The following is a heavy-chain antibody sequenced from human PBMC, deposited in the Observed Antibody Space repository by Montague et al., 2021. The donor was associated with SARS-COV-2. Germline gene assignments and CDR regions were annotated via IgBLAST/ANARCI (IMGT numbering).Heavy chain of an antibody. CDR1: GFTFSSFE. D-gene: IGHD3-22*01. CDR2: ISDSGRTT. CDR3: ARAGEDYYYDSSGFLY. J-gene: IGHJ4*02. Sequence: SLRLSCAASGFTFSSFEMTWVRQAPGKGLEWISHISDSGRTTFYADSVKGRSTVSRDNAKNSLYLQMSSLRAEDTAVYYCARAGEDYYYDSSGFLYWGQGILVTVSS. V-gene: IGHV3-48*03.